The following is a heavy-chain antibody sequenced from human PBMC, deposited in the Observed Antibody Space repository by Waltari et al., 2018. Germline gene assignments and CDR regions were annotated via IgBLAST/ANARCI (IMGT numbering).Heavy chain of an antibody. V-gene: IGHV4-59*08. Sequence: QVQLQERGPGLVKHAETLCLTCTVSGDSIRRYNWSWIRQPPGKGLEWIGYISYTGSTNYTPSLKSRVTFSVDTSKNQFSLKLSSATAADTAVYYCARALVTTRIYFDYWGLGTLVTVSS. CDR2: ISYTGST. CDR3: ARALVTTRIYFDY. J-gene: IGHJ4*02. CDR1: GDSIRRYN. D-gene: IGHD5-12*01.